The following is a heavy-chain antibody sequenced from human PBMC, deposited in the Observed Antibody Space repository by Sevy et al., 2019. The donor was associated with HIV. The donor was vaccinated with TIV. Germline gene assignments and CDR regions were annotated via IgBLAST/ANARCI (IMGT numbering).Heavy chain of an antibody. CDR1: GFTFSSYW. Sequence: GGSLILSCAASGFTFSSYWMSWVRQAPGKGLEWVANIKQDGSEKYYVDSVKGRFTISRDNAKNSLYLQMNSLRAEDTAVYYCARVDAARHYYYMDVWGKGTTVTVSS. CDR2: IKQDGSEK. V-gene: IGHV3-7*01. D-gene: IGHD6-6*01. J-gene: IGHJ6*03. CDR3: ARVDAARHYYYMDV.